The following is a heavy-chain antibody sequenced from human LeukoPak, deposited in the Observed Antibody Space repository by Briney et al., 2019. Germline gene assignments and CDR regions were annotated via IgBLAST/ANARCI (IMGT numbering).Heavy chain of an antibody. V-gene: IGHV3-21*01. J-gene: IGHJ4*02. CDR3: ARDHTVTTASY. Sequence: GGSLRLSCAASGFTFSSYSMNWVRQAPGKGLEWVSSISSSSSYIYYADSVKGRFTISGDNAKNSLYLQMNSLRAEDTAGYYCARDHTVTTASYWGQGTLVTVSS. CDR2: ISSSSSYI. D-gene: IGHD4-17*01. CDR1: GFTFSSYS.